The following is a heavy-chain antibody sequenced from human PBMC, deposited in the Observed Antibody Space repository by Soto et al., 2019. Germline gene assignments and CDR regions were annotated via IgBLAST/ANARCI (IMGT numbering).Heavy chain of an antibody. V-gene: IGHV1-8*01. CDR1: GYTFTSYN. CDR3: VLLGVLDN. J-gene: IGHJ4*02. CDR2: SNSNSGNS. D-gene: IGHD3-3*01. Sequence: ASVKVSCKASGYTFTSYNINWVRQAPGQGLEWVAGSNSNSGNSDHAQKFQGRLTVTRDTSISTAYMELSSLRSDDTAVYYCVLLGVLDNWGPGTLVTVSS.